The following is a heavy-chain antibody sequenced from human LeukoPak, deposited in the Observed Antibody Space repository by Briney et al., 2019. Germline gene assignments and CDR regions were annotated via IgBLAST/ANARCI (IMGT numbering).Heavy chain of an antibody. V-gene: IGHV3-30-3*01. CDR1: GFTFSSYA. CDR2: ISYDGSNK. J-gene: IGHJ4*02. CDR3: ARGSYDSSGYLDY. D-gene: IGHD3-22*01. Sequence: GGSLRLSCAASGFTFSSYAMHWVRQAPGKGLEWVAVISYDGSNKYYADSVKGRFTISRDNSKNTLYLQMNSLRAEDTAVYYCARGSYDSSGYLDYWGQGTLVTVSS.